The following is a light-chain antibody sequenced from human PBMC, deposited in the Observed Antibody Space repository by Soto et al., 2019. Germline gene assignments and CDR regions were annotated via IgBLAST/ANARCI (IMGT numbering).Light chain of an antibody. J-gene: IGKJ4*01. CDR3: QQYGSSPS. CDR2: DAS. CDR1: QSLSSY. V-gene: IGKV3-20*01. Sequence: EIVLTQSPATLSLSPGERATLSCRASQSLSSYLAWYQQKPGQAPRLLIYDASSRAAGISHRFSGSGSGTDFTLTISRLEPEDFAVYYCQQYGSSPSFGGGTKVEIK.